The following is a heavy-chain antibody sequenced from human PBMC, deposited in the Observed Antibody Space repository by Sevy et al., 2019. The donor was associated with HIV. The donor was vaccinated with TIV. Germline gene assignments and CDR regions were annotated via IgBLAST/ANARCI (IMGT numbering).Heavy chain of an antibody. CDR1: GFTFSSYA. CDR2: ISSSSSHI. J-gene: IGHJ6*02. Sequence: GGSLRLSCAASGFTFSSYAMNWVRQAPGRGLEWVSSISSSSSHIYAADSLKGRFTISRDNAKNSLFLQMNSLRAEDTAIYYCARVAADDPDFYYYGMDVWGQGTTVTVSS. D-gene: IGHD6-13*01. CDR3: ARVAADDPDFYYYGMDV. V-gene: IGHV3-21*01.